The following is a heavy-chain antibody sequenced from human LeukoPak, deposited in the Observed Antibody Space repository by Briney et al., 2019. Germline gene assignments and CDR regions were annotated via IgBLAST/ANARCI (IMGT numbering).Heavy chain of an antibody. J-gene: IGHJ5*02. CDR3: ARHGGRWLQEYNWFDP. CDR2: IYYSGST. CDR1: GGSISSGGYS. D-gene: IGHD5-24*01. V-gene: IGHV4-30-4*07. Sequence: SQTLSLTCAVSGGSISSGGYSWSWIRQPPGKGLEWIGYIYYSGSTHYNPSLKSRVTISVDTSKNQFSLKLSSVTAADTAVYYCARHGGRWLQEYNWFDPWGQGTLVTVSS.